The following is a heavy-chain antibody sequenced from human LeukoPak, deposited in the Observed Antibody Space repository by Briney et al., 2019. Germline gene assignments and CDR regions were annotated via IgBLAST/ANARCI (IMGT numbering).Heavy chain of an antibody. Sequence: GGSLRLSCAASGFSFSSYGMSWVRQAPGKGLEWVSAISGSGGSTYYADSVKGRFTISRDNSKNTLYLQMNSLRAEDTAVYYCAKDRYYYGSGSYPLGDYWGQGTLVTVSS. CDR2: ISGSGGST. CDR1: GFSFSSYG. J-gene: IGHJ4*02. CDR3: AKDRYYYGSGSYPLGDY. D-gene: IGHD3-10*01. V-gene: IGHV3-23*01.